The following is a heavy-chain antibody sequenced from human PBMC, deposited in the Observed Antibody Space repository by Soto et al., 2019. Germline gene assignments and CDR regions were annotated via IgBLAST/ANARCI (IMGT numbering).Heavy chain of an antibody. CDR1: GFTVSSKY. CDR3: AREAPMDV. CDR2: IWSAGLI. J-gene: IGHJ6*02. Sequence: GGSLRLSCAASGFTVSSKYMSWVRQAPGKGLEWVSIIWSAGLIYYADSVRGRFTISRDISKNILYLEMTSPRADDTAVYYCAREAPMDVWGQGTTVTVS. V-gene: IGHV3-53*01.